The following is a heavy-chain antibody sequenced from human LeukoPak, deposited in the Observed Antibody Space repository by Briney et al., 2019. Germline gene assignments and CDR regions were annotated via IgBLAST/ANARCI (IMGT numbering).Heavy chain of an antibody. CDR2: IGTAGDT. CDR3: AREGRGTRPFDY. Sequence: GGSLRLSCAASGVTFSSYDMHWVRQATGKGLEWVSAIGTAGDTYYPGSVKGRFTISRENAKNSLYLQMNSLRAGDTAVYYCAREGRGTRPFDYWGQRTLVTVSS. V-gene: IGHV3-13*04. J-gene: IGHJ4*02. D-gene: IGHD1-1*01. CDR1: GVTFSSYD.